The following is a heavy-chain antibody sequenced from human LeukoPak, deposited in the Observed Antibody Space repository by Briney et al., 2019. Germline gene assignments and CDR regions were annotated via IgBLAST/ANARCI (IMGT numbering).Heavy chain of an antibody. CDR3: ARLLNYYDSSGYYQYYFDY. CDR2: INPSDGSA. J-gene: IGHJ4*02. CDR1: GYTFTSYY. D-gene: IGHD3-22*01. V-gene: IGHV1-46*01. Sequence: ASVKVSCKASGYTFTSYYLHWVRQAPGQGLEWMGIINPSDGSASYAQKFQGRVTMDRDTSTSTVYMELSSLRSEDTAVYYCARLLNYYDSSGYYQYYFDYWGQGTLATVSS.